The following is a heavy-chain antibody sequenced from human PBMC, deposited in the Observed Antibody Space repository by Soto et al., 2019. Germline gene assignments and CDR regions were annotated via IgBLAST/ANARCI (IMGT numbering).Heavy chain of an antibody. CDR3: ARAGVGGLGELSEASARFDP. D-gene: IGHD3-16*02. Sequence: QVQLQESGPGLVKPSQTLSLTCTVSGGSISSGGYYWSWIRQHPGKGLEWIGYIYYSGSTYYNPSLKSRVTISVDTSKNQFSLKLSSVTAADTAVYYCARAGVGGLGELSEASARFDPWGQGTLVTVSS. CDR2: IYYSGST. J-gene: IGHJ5*02. CDR1: GGSISSGGYY. V-gene: IGHV4-31*03.